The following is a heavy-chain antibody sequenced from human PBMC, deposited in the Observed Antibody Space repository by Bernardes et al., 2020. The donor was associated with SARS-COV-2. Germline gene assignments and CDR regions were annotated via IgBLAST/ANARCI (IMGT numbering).Heavy chain of an antibody. V-gene: IGHV1-18*01. Sequence: ASVEVSCKASGYNFKLFGVSWVRQAPGQGLEWMGWISGYNGTKTSAQKFQGRVILTTDTSTNTAYMELWSLTSDDTAIYYCARDRERVSEPHYYGLDVWGQGTTVTVS. CDR2: ISGYNGTK. D-gene: IGHD3-16*01. CDR3: ARDRERVSEPHYYGLDV. J-gene: IGHJ6*02. CDR1: GYNFKLFG.